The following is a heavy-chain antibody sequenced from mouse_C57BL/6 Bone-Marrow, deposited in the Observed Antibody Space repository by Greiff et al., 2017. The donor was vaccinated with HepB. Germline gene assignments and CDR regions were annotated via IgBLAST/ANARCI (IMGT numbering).Heavy chain of an antibody. CDR1: GYTFTSYW. CDR3: YYGSSYY. CDR2: IDPSDNYT. V-gene: IGHV1-50*01. J-gene: IGHJ2*01. Sequence: QVQLLQPGAELVKPGASVKLSCTASGYTFTSYWMQWVNQRPGQGLEWIGEIDPSDNYTNYNQKFKGQAPLTVDTSSSPAYMQLSSVTSEDSAGSYCYYGSSYYGGQGTARTVSA. D-gene: IGHD1-1*01.